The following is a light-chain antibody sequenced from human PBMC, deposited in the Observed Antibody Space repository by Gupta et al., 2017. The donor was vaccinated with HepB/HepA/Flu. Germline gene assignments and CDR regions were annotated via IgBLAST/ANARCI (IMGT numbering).Light chain of an antibody. CDR1: SSNVETNY. CDR2: RNN. CDR3: ASWDDSLSGPGV. J-gene: IGLJ2*01. V-gene: IGLV1-47*01. Sequence: QSVLTQPPSASGTPGQTVTISCSGSSSNVETNYVYWYQQLPGTAPKLLIYRNNQRPSGVPDRFSGSKSGTSASLAISGLRSEDEAEYYCASWDDSLSGPGVFGGGTKLTV.